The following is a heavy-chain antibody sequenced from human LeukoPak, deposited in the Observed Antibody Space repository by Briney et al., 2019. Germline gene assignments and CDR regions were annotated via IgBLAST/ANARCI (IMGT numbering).Heavy chain of an antibody. Sequence: SETLSLTYTVSGGSISSSSHYWGWIRQPPGKGLEWIGYIYYSGNTYYNPSLKSRVTISVDTSKNQFSLKLSSVTAADTAVYYFVRTSGWDRDFDYWGQGTLVTVSS. V-gene: IGHV4-39*01. CDR3: VRTSGWDRDFDY. CDR1: GGSISSSSHY. D-gene: IGHD6-19*01. CDR2: IYYSGNT. J-gene: IGHJ4*02.